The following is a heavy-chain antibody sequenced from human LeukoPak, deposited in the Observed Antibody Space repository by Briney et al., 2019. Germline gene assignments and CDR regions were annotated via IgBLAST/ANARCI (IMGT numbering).Heavy chain of an antibody. Sequence: SETLSLTCTVSGGSISSGSYYWSWIRQPAGKGLEWIGRIYTSGSTNYNPSLKSRVTISVDTSKNQFSLKRSSVTAADTAVYYCARDRVTTGLHYWGQGTLVTVSS. CDR1: GGSISSGSYY. J-gene: IGHJ4*02. CDR2: IYTSGST. V-gene: IGHV4-61*02. D-gene: IGHD4-17*01. CDR3: ARDRVTTGLHY.